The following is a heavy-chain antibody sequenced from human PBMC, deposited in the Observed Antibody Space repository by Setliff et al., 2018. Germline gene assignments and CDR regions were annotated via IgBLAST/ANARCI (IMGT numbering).Heavy chain of an antibody. Sequence: SETLSLTCAVYGGSFSGYYWNWIRQPPGKGLEWIGRIYYRGDTYYNASLKGRLTISVDTSKNQFSLKLRSVTAADTAVYYCARTGTYRYFDYWGQGTVVTVSS. J-gene: IGHJ4*02. D-gene: IGHD1-1*01. CDR3: ARTGTYRYFDY. CDR1: GGSFSGYY. V-gene: IGHV4-34*01. CDR2: IYYRGDT.